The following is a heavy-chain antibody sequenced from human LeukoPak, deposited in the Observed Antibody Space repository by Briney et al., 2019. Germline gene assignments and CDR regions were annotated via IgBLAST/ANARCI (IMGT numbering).Heavy chain of an antibody. J-gene: IGHJ4*02. V-gene: IGHV3-21*01. CDR1: GFTFSSYS. D-gene: IGHD3-3*01. Sequence: GGSLRLSCAASGFTFSSYSMNWVRQAPGKGLEWVSSISSSSSYIYYADSVKGRFTISRDNAKNSLYLQMNSLRAEDTAVYYCARTYDFWSGYYRNPQGYFDYWGQGTLVTVSS. CDR2: ISSSSSYI. CDR3: ARTYDFWSGYYRNPQGYFDY.